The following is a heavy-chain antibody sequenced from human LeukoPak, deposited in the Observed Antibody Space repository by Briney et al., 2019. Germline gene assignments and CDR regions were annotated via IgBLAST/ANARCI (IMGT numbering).Heavy chain of an antibody. J-gene: IGHJ4*02. V-gene: IGHV3-30*02. Sequence: PGGSLRLSCAASGFTFSSYGMHWVRQAPGKGLEWVAFIRYDGSNKYYADSVKGRFTISRDNSKNTLDLQMNSLRAEDTAVYYCAKAQYQLLGSPFDYWGQGTLVTVSS. CDR3: AKAQYQLLGSPFDY. D-gene: IGHD2-2*01. CDR2: IRYDGSNK. CDR1: GFTFSSYG.